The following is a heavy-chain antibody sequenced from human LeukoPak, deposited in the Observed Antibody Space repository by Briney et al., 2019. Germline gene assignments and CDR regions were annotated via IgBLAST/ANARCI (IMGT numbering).Heavy chain of an antibody. CDR2: ISANNGNT. CDR1: GYTFTSYG. CDR3: ARDRAYYDILTGYYMEEDWFDP. V-gene: IGHV1-18*01. Sequence: ASVKVSCKASGYTFTSYGISWVRQAPGQGLEWMGWISANNGNTNYAQKLQGRVTMTTDTSTSTAYMELRSLRSDDTAVYYCARDRAYYDILTGYYMEEDWFDPWGQGTLVTVSS. J-gene: IGHJ5*02. D-gene: IGHD3-9*01.